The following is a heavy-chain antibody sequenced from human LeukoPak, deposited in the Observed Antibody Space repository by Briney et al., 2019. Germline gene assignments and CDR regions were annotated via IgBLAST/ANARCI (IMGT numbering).Heavy chain of an antibody. CDR1: GFTFSNYA. CDR3: AKDFVVVPGNVNYFDY. V-gene: IGHV3-23*01. D-gene: IGHD2-21*02. J-gene: IGHJ4*02. Sequence: GGSLRLSCAASGFTFSNYAMSWVRQAPGKGLEGVSAISGSGDNTYYADSVKGRFTVSIDNSKNTLYVQMKSLRAEDTAVYYCAKDFVVVPGNVNYFDYWGQGTLVTVSS. CDR2: ISGSGDNT.